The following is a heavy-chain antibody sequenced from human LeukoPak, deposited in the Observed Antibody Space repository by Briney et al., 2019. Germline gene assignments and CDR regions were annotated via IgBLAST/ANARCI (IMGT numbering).Heavy chain of an antibody. Sequence: SETLSLTCTVSGVSISSSSIDYWGWIRQPPGKGLEWIGSIYYSGSTYYNPSLKSRVTISVDTSRNQFSLKVNSMTAADTAVYYCARHQRLLSWFDPWGQGTLVTVSS. CDR3: ARHQRLLSWFDP. CDR2: IYYSGST. D-gene: IGHD2-15*01. V-gene: IGHV4-39*01. CDR1: GVSISSSSIDY. J-gene: IGHJ5*02.